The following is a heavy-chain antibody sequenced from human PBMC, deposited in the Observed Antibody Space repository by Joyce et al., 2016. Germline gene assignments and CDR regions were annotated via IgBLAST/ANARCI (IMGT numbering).Heavy chain of an antibody. Sequence: QVQLVQSGAEVKKPGASVKVPCKASGYTFTGYYIHWVRQSPGQGLEWMRCINRGSGGTNYAQKCHGRVTMTRDTAVSTAYMERSRLGSDDTAVYYCGRGGYHGPCYLDYWGQGTLVTVSS. CDR2: INRGSGGT. CDR1: GYTFTGYY. J-gene: IGHJ4*02. CDR3: GRGGYHGPCYLDY. D-gene: IGHD3-22*01. V-gene: IGHV1-2*02.